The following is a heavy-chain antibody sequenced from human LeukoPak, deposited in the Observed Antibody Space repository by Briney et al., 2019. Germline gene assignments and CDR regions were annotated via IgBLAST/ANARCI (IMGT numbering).Heavy chain of an antibody. J-gene: IGHJ6*03. CDR1: GFTFSSYV. V-gene: IGHV3-23*01. CDR3: AKGQMVRGVTTSYYMDA. Sequence: KPGGSLRLSCAASGFTFSSYVMSWVRQAPGKGLEWVSAIGGYSLTVYNAQSLKGRFTVSRDNSKNTLYLQVTDLRVDDTAVYHCAKGQMVRGVTTSYYMDAWGKGTRVTVSS. CDR2: IGGYSLTV. D-gene: IGHD3-10*01.